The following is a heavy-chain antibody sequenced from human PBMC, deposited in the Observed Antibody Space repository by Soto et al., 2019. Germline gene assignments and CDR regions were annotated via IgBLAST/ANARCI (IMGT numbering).Heavy chain of an antibody. D-gene: IGHD5-18*01. J-gene: IGHJ5*02. CDR1: GYTFTSYG. CDR2: ISAYNGNT. CDR3: ARARVTNDPPQWFDP. V-gene: IGHV1-18*01. Sequence: ASVKVSCKASGYTFTSYGISWVRQAPGQGLEWMGWISAYNGNTNYAQKLQGRVTMTTDTSTSTAYMELRSLRSDDTAVYYCARARVTNDPPQWFDPWGHGTLVTVSS.